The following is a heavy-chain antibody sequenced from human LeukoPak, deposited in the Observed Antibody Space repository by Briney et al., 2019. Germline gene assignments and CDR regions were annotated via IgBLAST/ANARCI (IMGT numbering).Heavy chain of an antibody. Sequence: PGGSLGLSCAASGFTFRNNWMNWIRQTPGKGLEWVANIRPDASDTGYVDSVKGRFTISRDNAKNLLYLQMNSLRVDDTAVYYCTSISLGANEDYWGQGTRVTVSS. J-gene: IGHJ4*02. CDR3: TSISLGANEDY. D-gene: IGHD1-26*01. V-gene: IGHV3-7*03. CDR1: GFTFRNNW. CDR2: IRPDASDT.